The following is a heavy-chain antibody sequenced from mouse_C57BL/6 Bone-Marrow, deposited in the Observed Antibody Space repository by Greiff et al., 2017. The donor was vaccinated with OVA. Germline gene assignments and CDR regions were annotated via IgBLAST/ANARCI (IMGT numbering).Heavy chain of an antibody. CDR1: GYTFTSYG. J-gene: IGHJ2*01. V-gene: IGHV1-81*01. CDR3: ARSGSGYGNY. Sequence: VQLQESGAELARPGASVKLSCKASGYTFTSYGISWVKQRTGQGLEWIGEIYPRSGHTYYNEKFKGKATLTADKSSSTAYMELRSLTSEDSAVYFCARSGSGYGNYWGQGTTLTVSS. D-gene: IGHD3-2*02. CDR2: IYPRSGHT.